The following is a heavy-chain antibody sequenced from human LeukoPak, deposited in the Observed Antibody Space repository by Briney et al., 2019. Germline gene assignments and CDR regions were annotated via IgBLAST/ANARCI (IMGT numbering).Heavy chain of an antibody. CDR1: GFTFSSYA. J-gene: IGHJ4*02. CDR2: ISSNGGST. CDR3: ARDGTDPITGTTVFDY. D-gene: IGHD1-7*01. Sequence: GGSLRLSCAASGFTFSSYAMHWVRQAPGKGLEYVSAISSNGGSTYYANSVKGRFTISRDNSKNTLYLQMGSLRAEDMAVYYCARDGTDPITGTTVFDYWGQGTLVTVSS. V-gene: IGHV3-64*01.